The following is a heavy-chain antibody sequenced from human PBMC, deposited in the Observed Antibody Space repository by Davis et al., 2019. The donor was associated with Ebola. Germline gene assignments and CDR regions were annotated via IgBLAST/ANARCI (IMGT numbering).Heavy chain of an antibody. V-gene: IGHV3-30-3*01. CDR1: GFTFSSYA. CDR3: ARDYTGVLRYFDWWFDY. Sequence: GGSLRLSCAASGFTFSSYAMHWVRQAPGKGLAWVAVISYDGSNKYYADSVKGRFTISRDNSKNTLYLQMNSLRAEDTAVYYCARDYTGVLRYFDWWFDYWGQGTLVTVSS. D-gene: IGHD3-9*01. J-gene: IGHJ4*02. CDR2: ISYDGSNK.